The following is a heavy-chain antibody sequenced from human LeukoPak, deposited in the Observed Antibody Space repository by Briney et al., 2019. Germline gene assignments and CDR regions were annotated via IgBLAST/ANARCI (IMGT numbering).Heavy chain of an antibody. D-gene: IGHD3-3*01. CDR3: ARRLLPGWSGSLIDY. J-gene: IGHJ4*02. V-gene: IGHV4-4*07. CDR1: GGSISSYY. CDR2: IYTSGST. Sequence: PSETLSLTCTVSGGSISSYYWSWIRQPAGKGLEWIGRIYTSGSTNYNPSLKSRVTMSVDTSKNQFSLKLSSVTAADTAVHYCARRLLPGWSGSLIDYWGQGTLVTVSS.